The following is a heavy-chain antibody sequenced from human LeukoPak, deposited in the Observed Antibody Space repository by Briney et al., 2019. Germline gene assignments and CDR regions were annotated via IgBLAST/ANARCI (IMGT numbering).Heavy chain of an antibody. CDR2: ISSSSSYI. D-gene: IGHD6-13*01. CDR1: GFTFSSYS. Sequence: GGSLRLSCAASGFTFSSYSMNWVRQAPGKGLEWVSSISSSSSYIYCADSVKGRFTISRDNAKNSLYLQMNSLRAEDTAVYYCARSSSWYENYFDYWGQGTLVTVSS. V-gene: IGHV3-21*01. J-gene: IGHJ4*02. CDR3: ARSSSWYENYFDY.